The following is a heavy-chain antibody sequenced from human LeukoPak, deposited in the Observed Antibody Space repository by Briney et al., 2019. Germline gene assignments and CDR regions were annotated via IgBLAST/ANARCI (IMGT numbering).Heavy chain of an antibody. CDR3: ARSALGGTRTPKSFDY. J-gene: IGHJ4*02. D-gene: IGHD2-2*01. V-gene: IGHV1-18*01. Sequence: ASVKVSCKASGYTFTSYGTSWVRQAPGQGLEWMGWVSAYNGNTNYAQKLQGRVTMTTDTSTSTAYMELRSLRSDDTAVYYCARSALGGTRTPKSFDYWGQGTLVTVSS. CDR2: VSAYNGNT. CDR1: GYTFTSYG.